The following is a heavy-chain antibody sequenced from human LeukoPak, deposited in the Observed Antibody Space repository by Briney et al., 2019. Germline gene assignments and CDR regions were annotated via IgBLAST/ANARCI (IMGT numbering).Heavy chain of an antibody. CDR2: ISFYNGDT. J-gene: IGHJ4*02. CDR1: GLSLTHDG. Sequence: GASVKVSCKASGLSLTHDGISWVRQAPGQGLVWMGWISFYNGDTLYAQDFQGRLTVTTDTSTSTAYMELTSLTSDDTAVYFCARVTSYYGSGREDEFDYWGQGTLVTVSP. D-gene: IGHD3-10*01. CDR3: ARVTSYYGSGREDEFDY. V-gene: IGHV1-18*01.